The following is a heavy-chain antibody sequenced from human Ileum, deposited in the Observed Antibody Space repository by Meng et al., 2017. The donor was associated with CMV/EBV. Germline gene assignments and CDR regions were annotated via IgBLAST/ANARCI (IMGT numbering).Heavy chain of an antibody. Sequence: QVQFKQWGAGLLKPSETLSLTCGVNGGSFSSFSWTWIRQPPGKGPEWIGDINHRGTTNYSPSLKSRVTISIDTSKKQFSLRLSSLTAADTAVYYCTRGRVGDRGFDFWGQGTLVTVSS. D-gene: IGHD1-26*01. CDR2: INHRGTT. J-gene: IGHJ4*02. V-gene: IGHV4-34*02. CDR3: TRGRVGDRGFDF. CDR1: GGSFSSFS.